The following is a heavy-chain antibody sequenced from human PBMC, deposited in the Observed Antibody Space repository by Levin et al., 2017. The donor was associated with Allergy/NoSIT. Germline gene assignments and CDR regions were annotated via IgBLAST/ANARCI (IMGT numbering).Heavy chain of an antibody. CDR2: INPNSGGT. D-gene: IGHD6-19*01. V-gene: IGHV1-2*02. CDR3: ALLGSGPFDN. Sequence: ASVKVSCKASGYTFTDYYIHWVRQAPGQGLECIGWINPNSGGTNYAQKFQGRVTMTRDTSINTAYMDLSRLTSDDTAVYYCALLGSGPFDNWGQGSLVTVPS. CDR1: GYTFTDYY. J-gene: IGHJ4*02.